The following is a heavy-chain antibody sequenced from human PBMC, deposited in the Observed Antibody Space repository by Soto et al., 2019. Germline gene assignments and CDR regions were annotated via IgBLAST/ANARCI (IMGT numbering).Heavy chain of an antibody. CDR2: IYYSGST. J-gene: IGHJ4*02. CDR1: GGSISSGDYY. Sequence: QVQLQESSPGLVKPSQTQSLTCTVSGGSISSGDYYWSWIRQPPGKGLEWIGYIYYSGSTYDNPSLKSRVTISVDTSKNQFSLKLSSVTAADSAVYYCARAQGSGFLVSWGQGTLVTVSS. D-gene: IGHD3-10*01. CDR3: ARAQGSGFLVS. V-gene: IGHV4-30-4*01.